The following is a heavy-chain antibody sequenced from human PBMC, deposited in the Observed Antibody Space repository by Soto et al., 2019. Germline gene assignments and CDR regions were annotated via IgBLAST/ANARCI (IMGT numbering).Heavy chain of an antibody. CDR3: ARGIVVVPAATDYYGMDV. CDR2: INPNSGGT. V-gene: IGHV1-2*04. D-gene: IGHD2-2*01. Sequence: ASVKGSCKTAGYTFTGYYMHWGRQAPGQGLEWMGWINPNSGGTNYAQKFQGWVTMTRDTSISTAYMELSRLRSDDTAVYYCARGIVVVPAATDYYGMDVWGQGTTVTVSS. J-gene: IGHJ6*02. CDR1: GYTFTGYY.